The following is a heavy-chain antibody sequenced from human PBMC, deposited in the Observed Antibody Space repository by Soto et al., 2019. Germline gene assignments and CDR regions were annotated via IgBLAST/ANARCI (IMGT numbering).Heavy chain of an antibody. Sequence: EVQLVESGGGLVQPGGSLRLSCAASGFTFSSYRMYWVRQAPGKGLVWVSRINNDGSVSNYADNVKGRFTISRDNAKSTLYVQMSRLRAEDTDVYYCGAAHAGAFWGQGTLVTVSS. CDR2: INNDGSVS. D-gene: IGHD6-13*01. CDR3: GAAHAGAF. J-gene: IGHJ4*02. V-gene: IGHV3-74*01. CDR1: GFTFSSYR.